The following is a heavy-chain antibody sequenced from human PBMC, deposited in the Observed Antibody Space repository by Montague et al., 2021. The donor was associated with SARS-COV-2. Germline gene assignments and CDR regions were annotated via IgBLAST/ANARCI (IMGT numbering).Heavy chain of an antibody. CDR3: AEQRGTITTTFDY. CDR2: ISGSGGT. D-gene: IGHD1-1*01. J-gene: IGHJ4*02. Sequence: SLRLSCAASGFTFNTYGMSWVRQAPGQGLEWVSCISGSGGTYYAGSVKGRFAISRDTSNNTLYLQMNSLRAEDTAIYYCAEQRGTITTTFDYWGQGPLVTVSS. V-gene: IGHV3-23*01. CDR1: GFTFNTYG.